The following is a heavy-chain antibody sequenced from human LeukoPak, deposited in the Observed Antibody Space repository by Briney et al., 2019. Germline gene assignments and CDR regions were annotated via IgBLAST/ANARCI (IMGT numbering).Heavy chain of an antibody. CDR3: ARDLDYYDSSGYYPDAFDI. J-gene: IGHJ3*02. CDR1: GYTFSSYS. V-gene: IGHV3-21*01. Sequence: PGGSLKLSCAASGYTFSSYSMKWVRQAPGKGLEWVSSISSSSSYIYYADSVKGRFTISRDNAKNSLYLQMNSLRAEDTAVYYCARDLDYYDSSGYYPDAFDIWGQGTMVTVSS. D-gene: IGHD3-22*01. CDR2: ISSSSSYI.